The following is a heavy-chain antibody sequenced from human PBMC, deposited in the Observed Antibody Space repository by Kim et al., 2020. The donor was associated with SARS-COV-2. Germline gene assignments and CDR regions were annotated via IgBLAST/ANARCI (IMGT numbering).Heavy chain of an antibody. CDR1: GYTFTSYG. D-gene: IGHD6-13*01. V-gene: IGHV1-18*01. Sequence: ASVKVSCKASGYTFTSYGISWVRQAPGQGLEWMGWISAYNGNTNYAQKLQGRVTMTTDTSTSTAYMELRSLRSDDTAVYYCARDQAAASPYNWFDPWGQGTLVTVSS. J-gene: IGHJ5*02. CDR2: ISAYNGNT. CDR3: ARDQAAASPYNWFDP.